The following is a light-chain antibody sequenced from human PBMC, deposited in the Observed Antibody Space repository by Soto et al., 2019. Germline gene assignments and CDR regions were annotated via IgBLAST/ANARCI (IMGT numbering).Light chain of an antibody. J-gene: IGLJ1*01. CDR2: DVS. CDR1: SSDVGYYNY. Sequence: SVLTQPASVSGSPGQSITMSCTGTSSDVGYYNYVSWYQLHPGKAPKLMIYDVSNRPSGISNRFSGSKSGNAASLTISGLQAEDEADYYCSSYTGSNTYVFGTGTKVTV. V-gene: IGLV2-14*03. CDR3: SSYTGSNTYV.